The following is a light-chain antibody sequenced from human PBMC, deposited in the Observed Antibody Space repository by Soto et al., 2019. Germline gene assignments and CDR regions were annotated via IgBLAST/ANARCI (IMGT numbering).Light chain of an antibody. Sequence: DIQMTQSPPTLSASMGDRVTLACRASQSISSWLAWYQQKPGTAPKLLIYDASSLESGVPSRFSGSGSGTEFTLTISSLQPDDSATYYCQQYSSSSWTF. CDR3: QQYSSSSWT. V-gene: IGKV1-5*01. CDR1: QSISSW. J-gene: IGKJ1*01. CDR2: DAS.